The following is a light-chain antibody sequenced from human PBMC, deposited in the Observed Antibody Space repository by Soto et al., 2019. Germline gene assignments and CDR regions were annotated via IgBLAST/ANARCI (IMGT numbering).Light chain of an antibody. CDR2: DAS. CDR1: QTSSSSY. CDR3: QQRHMWPIT. J-gene: IGKJ5*01. V-gene: IGKV3D-20*02. Sequence: ESVLTQSPGTLCLSPGERATLSCRASQTSSSSYLAWYQQKPGQAPRLLIYDASSRATGIPDRFSGSGSGTDFTLTISSLEPEDSAVYYCQQRHMWPITFGQGTRLEIK.